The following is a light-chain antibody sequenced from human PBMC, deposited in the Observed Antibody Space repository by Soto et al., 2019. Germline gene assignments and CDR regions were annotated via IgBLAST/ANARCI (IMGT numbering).Light chain of an antibody. J-gene: IGKJ1*01. CDR2: AAS. Sequence: DIQMTQSPSTLSGSVGDRVTITCRASQTISSWLAWYQQKPGKAPKLLIYAASTLQSGVPSRFSGSGSGTEFTLTISSLQPEDFATYYCQQSYSTPQTFGQGTKVDIK. CDR3: QQSYSTPQT. CDR1: QTISSW. V-gene: IGKV1-39*01.